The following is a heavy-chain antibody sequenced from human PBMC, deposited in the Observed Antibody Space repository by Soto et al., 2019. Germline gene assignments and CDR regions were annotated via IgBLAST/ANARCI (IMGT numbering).Heavy chain of an antibody. V-gene: IGHV5-51*01. CDR1: GYSFTTYW. Sequence: GESLKISCKGSGYSFTTYWIGWVRQMPGKGLEWMGIIYPGDSDTRYSPSFQGQVTISADRSISTAYLQWSSLKASDTAMYYCARTAAAGKYYYGVDVWGQGTTVTVSS. CDR2: IYPGDSDT. CDR3: ARTAAAGKYYYGVDV. J-gene: IGHJ6*02. D-gene: IGHD6-13*01.